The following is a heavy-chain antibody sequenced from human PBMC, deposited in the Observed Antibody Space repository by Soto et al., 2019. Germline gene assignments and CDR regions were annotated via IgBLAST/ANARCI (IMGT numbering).Heavy chain of an antibody. V-gene: IGHV3-30-3*01. CDR3: AREEGYSTYYYHGMHA. D-gene: IGHD2-8*01. CDR1: GFIFSSYA. J-gene: IGHJ6*02. CDR2: ISYDGSNK. Sequence: PVGSLSLSCAASGFIFSSYAMHWVRQAPGRGLEWVAVISYDGSNKYYPEPVKGRFTISKDDSKNTVYLQMNSLRADDTAVYYCAREEGYSTYYYHGMHASCPGATLTVYS.